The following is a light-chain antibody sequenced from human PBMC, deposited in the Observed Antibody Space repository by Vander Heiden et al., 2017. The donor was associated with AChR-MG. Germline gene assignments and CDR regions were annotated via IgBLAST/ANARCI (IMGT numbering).Light chain of an antibody. CDR3: QQYFTTAWT. J-gene: IGKJ1*01. Sequence: IVMTQSPDSLVVSLGERATINCKSSQTVLYSSNNRNYLGWYQQKPGQAPKLLISWASTRESGVPDRFSGSGSGTDFTLTISSLQAEDVAVYYCQQYFTTAWTFGQGTKVEL. V-gene: IGKV4-1*01. CDR2: WAS. CDR1: QTVLYSSNNRNY.